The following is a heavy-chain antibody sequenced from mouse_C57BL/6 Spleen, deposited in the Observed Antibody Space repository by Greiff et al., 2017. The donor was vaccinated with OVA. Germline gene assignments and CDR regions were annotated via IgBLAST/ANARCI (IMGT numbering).Heavy chain of an antibody. Sequence: QVQLQQSGAELVKPGASVKMSCKASGYTFTSYWLTWVKQRPGQVLEWIGDIYPGSGSTNYNEKFKSKATLTVDTSSSTAYMQLSSLTSEDSAVYYCAREDAMDYWGQGTSVTVAS. CDR3: AREDAMDY. CDR1: GYTFTSYW. J-gene: IGHJ4*01. CDR2: IYPGSGST. V-gene: IGHV1-55*01.